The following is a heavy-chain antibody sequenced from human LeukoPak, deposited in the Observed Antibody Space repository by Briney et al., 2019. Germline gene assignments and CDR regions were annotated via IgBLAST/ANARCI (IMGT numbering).Heavy chain of an antibody. CDR2: IYHSGST. V-gene: IGHV4-59*12. J-gene: IGHJ5*02. CDR3: ARGPRA. Sequence: SSETLSLTCTVSGGSISSYYWSWIRQPPGKGLEWIGYIYHSGSTYYNPSLKSRVTISVDRSKNQFSLKLSSVTAADTAVYYCARGPRAWGQGTLVTVSS. D-gene: IGHD3-10*01. CDR1: GGSISSYY.